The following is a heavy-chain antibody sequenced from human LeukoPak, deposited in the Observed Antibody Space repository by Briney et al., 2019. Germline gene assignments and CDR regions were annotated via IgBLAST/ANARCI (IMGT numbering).Heavy chain of an antibody. D-gene: IGHD2-2*01. J-gene: IGHJ4*02. V-gene: IGHV3-53*01. Sequence: GGSLRLSCAASGFTVSTYYMTWVRQAPGKGLECVSVIYSGGSTYYAEAVKGRFTVSRDNSKNTLYLQMNCLRAEDTAMYYCARGLGYCTSTTCLLPFDYWGQGTLVTVSS. CDR2: IYSGGST. CDR3: ARGLGYCTSTTCLLPFDY. CDR1: GFTVSTYY.